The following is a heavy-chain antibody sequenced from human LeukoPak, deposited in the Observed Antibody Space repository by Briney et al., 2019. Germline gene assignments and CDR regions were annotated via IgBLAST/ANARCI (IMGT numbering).Heavy chain of an antibody. CDR3: ARDRAMAYYYYYMDV. Sequence: QPGGSRRLSCAVSGFTFRGYEMNWVRQAPGKGRGWVSYISSSGRTIYYADSVKGRFTISRENAKNSLYLQMNSLRAEDTAVYYCARDRAMAYYYYYMDVWGKGTTVTVSS. J-gene: IGHJ6*03. CDR1: GFTFRGYE. D-gene: IGHD5-18*01. CDR2: ISSSGRTI. V-gene: IGHV3-48*03.